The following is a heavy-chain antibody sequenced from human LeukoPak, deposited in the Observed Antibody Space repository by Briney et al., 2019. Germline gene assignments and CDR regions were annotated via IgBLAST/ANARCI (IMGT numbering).Heavy chain of an antibody. J-gene: IGHJ6*03. CDR1: GYSISSGYY. V-gene: IGHV4-38-2*01. CDR3: VARNGDYSYMDV. CDR2: IYYSGTT. Sequence: KPSETLSLTCAVSGYSISSGYYWAWIRPPPGKGLEWIGSIYYSGTTYYNPSLKSRVTISVDASKNQFSLKLSSVTAADTAVYYCVARNGDYSYMDVWGKGTTVTVSS. D-gene: IGHD1-1*01.